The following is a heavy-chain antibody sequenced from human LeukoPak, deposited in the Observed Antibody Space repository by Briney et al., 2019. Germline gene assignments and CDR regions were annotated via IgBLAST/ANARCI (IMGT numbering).Heavy chain of an antibody. CDR1: GGSFSGYY. CDR2: INHSGST. CDR3: ARAKAQWLVHWSDP. Sequence: KPSETLSLTCAVYGGSFSGYYWSWIRQPPGKGLEWIGEINHSGSTNYNPSLKSRVTISVDTSKNQFSLKLSSVTAADTAVYYCARAKAQWLVHWSDPWGQGTLVTVSS. J-gene: IGHJ5*02. D-gene: IGHD6-19*01. V-gene: IGHV4-34*01.